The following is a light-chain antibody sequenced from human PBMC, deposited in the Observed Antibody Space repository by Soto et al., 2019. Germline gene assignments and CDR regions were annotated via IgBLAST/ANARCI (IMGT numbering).Light chain of an antibody. V-gene: IGKV3-15*01. Sequence: EIEMTQSPATLSVSPGERATLSCRASQSVNNNLAWYQQKAGQAPRLLIYGTSTRATGISARFSGSGSGTEFTLTITSLQSEDFAVYYRQHYHNWPFTCGGGTKVDIK. CDR2: GTS. CDR3: QHYHNWPFT. CDR1: QSVNNN. J-gene: IGKJ4*01.